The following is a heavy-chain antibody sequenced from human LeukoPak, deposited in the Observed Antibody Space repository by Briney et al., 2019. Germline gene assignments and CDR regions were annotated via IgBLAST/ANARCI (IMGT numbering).Heavy chain of an antibody. CDR1: GGTFSSYA. CDR2: IIPIFGTA. Sequence: VASVKVSCKASGGTFSSYAISWVRQAPGQGLEWMGGIIPIFGTANYARKFQGRVTITADESTSTAYMELSSLRSEDTAVYYCAREAWGATRAFDYWGQGTLVTVSS. V-gene: IGHV1-69*13. D-gene: IGHD1-26*01. J-gene: IGHJ4*02. CDR3: AREAWGATRAFDY.